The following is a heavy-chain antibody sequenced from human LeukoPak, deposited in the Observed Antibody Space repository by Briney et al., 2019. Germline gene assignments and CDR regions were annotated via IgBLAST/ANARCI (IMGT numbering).Heavy chain of an antibody. CDR1: GFTFSSYE. J-gene: IGHJ2*01. D-gene: IGHD4-17*01. CDR3: VRCYGNWYSDL. V-gene: IGHV3-48*03. Sequence: PGGSLRLSCAASGFTFSSYEMNWVRQAPGKGLEWVSYISSGSGSTLYYADSVKGRFTFSRDNAKNSLYLQMNSLRAEDTAVYYCVRCYGNWYSDLWGRGTLVTVSS. CDR2: ISSGSGSTL.